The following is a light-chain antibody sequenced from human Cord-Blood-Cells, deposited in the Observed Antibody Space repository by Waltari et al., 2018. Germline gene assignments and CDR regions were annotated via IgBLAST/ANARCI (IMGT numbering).Light chain of an antibody. CDR2: GAS. CDR3: QQYNNWPPWT. J-gene: IGKJ1*01. Sequence: EIVMTHSPHTLSVSPGERATLSCRASQSVSSNLAWYQQKPGQAPRLLIYGASTRATGIPARFSGSGSGTEFTLTISSLQSEDFAVYYCQQYNNWPPWTFGQGTKVEIK. CDR1: QSVSSN. V-gene: IGKV3-15*01.